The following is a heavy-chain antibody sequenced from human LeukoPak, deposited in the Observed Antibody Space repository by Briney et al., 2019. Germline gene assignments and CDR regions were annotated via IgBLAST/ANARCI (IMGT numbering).Heavy chain of an antibody. CDR1: GGSISSGSYY. Sequence: PSETLSLTCTVSGGSISSGSYYWSWIRQPAGKGLEWIGRIYTSGSTNYNPSLKSRVTISVDTSKNQFSLKLSSVTAADTAVYYCARDRAYGDYDGSTYYYYYYMDVWGKGTTVTVSS. J-gene: IGHJ6*03. V-gene: IGHV4-61*02. CDR2: IYTSGST. D-gene: IGHD4-17*01. CDR3: ARDRAYGDYDGSTYYYYYYMDV.